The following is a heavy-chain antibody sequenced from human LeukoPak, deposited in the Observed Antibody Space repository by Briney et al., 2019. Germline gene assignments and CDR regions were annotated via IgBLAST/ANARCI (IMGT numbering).Heavy chain of an antibody. CDR3: ARSYGSYVLDC. D-gene: IGHD6-6*01. CDR1: GGSITTYH. CDR2: AYYRGGT. V-gene: IGHV4-59*01. J-gene: IGHJ4*01. Sequence: SETLSLTCTVSGGSITTYHWNWIRQPPGKGLEWIGYAYYRGGTKYNPSLKSRVSLSVDTSKNQVSLKLSSVTAADTAVYFCARSYGSYVLDCWGQGSLVIVSS.